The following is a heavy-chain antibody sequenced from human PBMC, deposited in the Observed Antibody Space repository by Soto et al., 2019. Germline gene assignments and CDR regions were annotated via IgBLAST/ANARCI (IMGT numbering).Heavy chain of an antibody. CDR2: IYHTGSA. CDR3: ARGPRSGSYSVDGFDV. D-gene: IGHD1-26*01. J-gene: IGHJ3*01. Sequence: QVQLQESGPGLVNPSGTLSLTCVVSGASLSTSNWWSWVRQPPGKGLEWIGEIYHTGSASYSPSLKSRVSMSIDKSKNQVSLRLTDVTAADTAKYYCARGPRSGSYSVDGFDVWGQGTVVTVSS. CDR1: GASLSTSNW. V-gene: IGHV4-4*02.